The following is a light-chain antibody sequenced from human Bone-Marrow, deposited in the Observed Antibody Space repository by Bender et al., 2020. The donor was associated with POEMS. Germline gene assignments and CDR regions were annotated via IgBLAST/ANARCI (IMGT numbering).Light chain of an antibody. CDR3: GSYAGDVV. CDR1: SSNLGTFNL. Sequence: QSALTQPASVSGSRGQSITISCTGTSSNLGTFNLVSWYQQHPGKAPKLIIYEVNQRPSGVSNRFSASESGDTASLTIPRLQDEDEADYYCGSYAGDVVFGGGTKLTVL. CDR2: EVN. V-gene: IGLV2-23*02. J-gene: IGLJ2*01.